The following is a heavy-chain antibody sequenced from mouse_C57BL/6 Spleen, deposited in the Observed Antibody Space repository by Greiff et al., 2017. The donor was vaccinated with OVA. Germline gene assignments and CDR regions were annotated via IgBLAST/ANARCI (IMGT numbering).Heavy chain of an antibody. CDR2: IYPGSGNT. CDR3: ARSDYDGYSRDY. D-gene: IGHD2-3*01. CDR1: GYTFTDYY. V-gene: IGHV1-76*01. Sequence: VKLMESGAELVRPGASVKLSCKASGYTFTDYYINWVKQRPGKGLEWIARIYPGSGNTYYNEKFKGKATLTAEKSSTTAYRQLSSLTSEDSAVYFCARSDYDGYSRDYWGQGTTLTVSS. J-gene: IGHJ2*01.